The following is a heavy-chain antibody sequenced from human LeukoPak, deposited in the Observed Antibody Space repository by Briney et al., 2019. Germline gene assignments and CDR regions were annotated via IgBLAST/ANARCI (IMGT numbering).Heavy chain of an antibody. CDR3: AKDIRIAAAVDY. D-gene: IGHD6-13*01. J-gene: IGHJ4*02. CDR1: GFTFSSYA. V-gene: IGHV3-23*01. CDR2: ISGSGSST. Sequence: GGSLRLSCAASGFTFSSYAMSWARQAPGKGLEWVSPISGSGSSTYYADSVKGRFTISRDNSKNTLYLQMNSLRAEDTAVYYCAKDIRIAAAVDYWGQGTLVTASS.